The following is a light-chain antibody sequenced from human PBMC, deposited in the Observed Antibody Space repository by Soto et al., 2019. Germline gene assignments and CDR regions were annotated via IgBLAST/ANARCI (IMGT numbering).Light chain of an antibody. CDR1: SSNIGAGYD. Sequence: QLVLTQPPSVAGAPGQRVTISCTGSSSNIGAGYDVPWYQQLPGTAPKLLISGTTKRPSGGTDRFTGSKSGTPASLAIRGRKADDEADYYCQSYDSGVVFGRGTQLTVL. CDR3: QSYDSGVV. J-gene: IGLJ2*01. CDR2: GTT. V-gene: IGLV1-40*01.